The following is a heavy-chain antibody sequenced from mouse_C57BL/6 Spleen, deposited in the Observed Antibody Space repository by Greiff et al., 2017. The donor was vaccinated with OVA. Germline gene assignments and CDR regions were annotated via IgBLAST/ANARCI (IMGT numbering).Heavy chain of an antibody. Sequence: VKLVESGPELVKPGASVKISCKASGYAFSSSWMNWVKQRPGKGLEWIGRIYPGDGDTNYNGKFKGKATLTADKSSSTAYMQLSSLTSEDSAVYFCARNTYYYDYDGFAYWGQGTLVTVSA. J-gene: IGHJ3*01. D-gene: IGHD2-4*01. CDR3: ARNTYYYDYDGFAY. CDR2: IYPGDGDT. V-gene: IGHV1-82*01. CDR1: GYAFSSSW.